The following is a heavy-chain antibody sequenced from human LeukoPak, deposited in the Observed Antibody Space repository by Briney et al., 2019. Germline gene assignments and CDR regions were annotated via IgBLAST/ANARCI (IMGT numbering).Heavy chain of an antibody. CDR2: INPNSGGT. J-gene: IGHJ4*02. CDR3: AKDQEYYDSSGYGFDY. V-gene: IGHV1-2*06. Sequence: ASVKVSCKASGYTFTGYYMHWVRQAPGQGLEWMGRINPNSGGTNYAQKFQGRVTMTRDTSISTAYMELSRLRSDDTAVYYCAKDQEYYDSSGYGFDYWGQGTLVTVSS. D-gene: IGHD3-22*01. CDR1: GYTFTGYY.